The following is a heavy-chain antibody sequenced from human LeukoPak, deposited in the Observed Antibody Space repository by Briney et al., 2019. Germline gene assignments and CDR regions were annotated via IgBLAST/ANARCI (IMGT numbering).Heavy chain of an antibody. J-gene: IGHJ3*02. D-gene: IGHD3-22*01. CDR1: GGSISSYY. CDR2: IYTSGST. CDR3: ARDGYYYDSSGYYLDAFDI. Sequence: NPSETLSLTCTVSGGSISSYYWSWIRQPAGKGLEWIGRIYTSGSTNYNPSLKSRVTMSVDTSKNQFSLKLTSVTAADTAVYYCARDGYYYDSSGYYLDAFDIWGQGTMVTVSS. V-gene: IGHV4-4*07.